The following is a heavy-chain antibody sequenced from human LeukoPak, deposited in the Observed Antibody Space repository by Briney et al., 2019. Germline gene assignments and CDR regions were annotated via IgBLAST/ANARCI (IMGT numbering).Heavy chain of an antibody. D-gene: IGHD3-10*01. J-gene: IGHJ3*02. V-gene: IGHV4-59*01. CDR2: IYYSGST. CDR1: GGSISSYY. Sequence: PSETLSLTCTVSGGSISSYYWSWIRQPPGKGLEWIGYIYYSGSTNYNPSLKSRVTISVDTSKNQFSLKLSSVTAADTAVYYCARSQTMVRGVRGAFDIWGQGTMVTVSS. CDR3: ARSQTMVRGVRGAFDI.